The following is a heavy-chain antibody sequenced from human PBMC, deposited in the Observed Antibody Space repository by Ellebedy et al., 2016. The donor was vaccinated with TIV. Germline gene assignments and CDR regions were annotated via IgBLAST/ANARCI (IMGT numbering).Heavy chain of an antibody. CDR1: GGSISSYY. V-gene: IGHV4-59*01. CDR3: ARGPSDDAFDI. CDR2: IYYSGST. J-gene: IGHJ3*02. Sequence: GSLRLSXTVSGGSISSYYWSWIRQPPGKGLEWIGYIYYSGSTNYNPSLKSRVTISVDTSKNRFSLKLSSVTAADTAVYYCARGPSDDAFDIWGQGTMVTVSS.